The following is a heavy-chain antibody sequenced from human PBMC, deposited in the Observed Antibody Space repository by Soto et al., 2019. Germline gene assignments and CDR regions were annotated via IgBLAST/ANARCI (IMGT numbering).Heavy chain of an antibody. CDR2: IYHSGST. V-gene: IGHV4-30-2*01. J-gene: IGHJ5*02. CDR3: ARGRDSSGYPNWFDP. CDR1: GGSISSGGYS. D-gene: IGHD3-22*01. Sequence: QLQLQESGSGLVKPSQTLSLTCAVSGGSISSGGYSWSWIRQPPGKGLEWIGYIYHSGSTYYNPSLKSRVTISVDRSKNQCSLKLSSVTAADTAVYYCARGRDSSGYPNWFDPWGQGTLVTVSS.